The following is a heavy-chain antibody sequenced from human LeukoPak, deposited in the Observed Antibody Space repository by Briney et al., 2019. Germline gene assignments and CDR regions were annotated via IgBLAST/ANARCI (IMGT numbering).Heavy chain of an antibody. CDR2: ISYDGSNK. V-gene: IGHV3-30*04. J-gene: IGHJ4*02. CDR1: GFTFSSYA. CDR3: ARAGATYYDSSGYIDY. D-gene: IGHD3-22*01. Sequence: PGGSLRLSCAASGFTFSSYAMSWVRQAPGKGLEWVAVISYDGSNKYYADSVKGRFTISRDNSKNTLYLQMNSLRAEDTAVYYCARAGATYYDSSGYIDYWGQGTLVTVSS.